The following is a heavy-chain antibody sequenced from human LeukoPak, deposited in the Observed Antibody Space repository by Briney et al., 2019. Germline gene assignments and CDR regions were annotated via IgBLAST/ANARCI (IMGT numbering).Heavy chain of an antibody. V-gene: IGHV4-39*01. Sequence: SETLSLTCTVSGGSISTSSYYWAWIRQPRGKGLEWFGSISYSVTTYYNPSLKSRVTISVDTSKIQFSLKLSSVTAADTAIYYCARHLRGATIYFDYWGQGTLVTVSS. D-gene: IGHD1-26*01. CDR3: ARHLRGATIYFDY. CDR1: GGSISTSSYY. J-gene: IGHJ4*02. CDR2: ISYSVTT.